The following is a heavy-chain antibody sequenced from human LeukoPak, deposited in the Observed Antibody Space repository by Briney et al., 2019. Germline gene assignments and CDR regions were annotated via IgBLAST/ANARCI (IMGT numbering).Heavy chain of an antibody. J-gene: IGHJ4*02. D-gene: IGHD3-22*01. CDR3: AKSMIGDNYFDY. CDR2: FSGSGGST. CDR1: GFTFSSYA. V-gene: IGHV3-23*01. Sequence: PGGSLRLSCAASGFTFSSYAMSWVRQAPGKGLEWVSTFSGSGGSTYYADSVKGRFTISRDNSKNTLYLQMNSLRTEDTAVYYCAKSMIGDNYFDYWGQGTLVTVSS.